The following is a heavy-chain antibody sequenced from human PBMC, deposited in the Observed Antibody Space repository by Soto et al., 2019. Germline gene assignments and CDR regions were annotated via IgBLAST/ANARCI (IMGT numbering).Heavy chain of an antibody. CDR2: MNPDSGNA. V-gene: IGHV1-8*01. CDR3: ARGGNIWNDNDY. Sequence: QVQLVQSGAEVKKPGASVKVSCKVSGYTFTSYNINWVRQATGQGLEWMGWMNPDSGNAGYALKFQGRVTMTRNTSISTAHMERSSLRSEDTAVYFCARGGNIWNDNDYWGQGTLVTVSS. CDR1: GYTFTSYN. D-gene: IGHD1-1*01. J-gene: IGHJ4*02.